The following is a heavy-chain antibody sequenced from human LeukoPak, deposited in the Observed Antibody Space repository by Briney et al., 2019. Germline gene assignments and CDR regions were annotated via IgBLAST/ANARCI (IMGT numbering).Heavy chain of an antibody. CDR3: ARDRGYNQDHAFDI. D-gene: IGHD5-24*01. Sequence: GGSLRLSCEASGFTFSSYCMSWVRQAPGKGLEWVANIKQDGSEKYYVDSVEGRFTISRDNAKNSLYLQMNSLRAEDTAVYYCARDRGYNQDHAFDIWGQGTMVTVSS. V-gene: IGHV3-7*03. CDR2: IKQDGSEK. J-gene: IGHJ3*02. CDR1: GFTFSSYC.